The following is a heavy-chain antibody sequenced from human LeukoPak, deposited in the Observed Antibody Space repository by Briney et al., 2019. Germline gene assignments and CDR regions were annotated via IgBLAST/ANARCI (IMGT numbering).Heavy chain of an antibody. CDR3: AKDAMATVTYFDY. Sequence: GGSLRLSCATSGFTFNRYAISWARQAPGKGLEWVSGLSGSGGDTDYADSVKGRFTISRDNSRNTLYLQMNSLRSEDTAVYYCAKDAMATVTYFDYWGQGSLVTVSS. J-gene: IGHJ4*02. CDR1: GFTFNRYA. V-gene: IGHV3-23*01. D-gene: IGHD4-17*01. CDR2: LSGSGGDT.